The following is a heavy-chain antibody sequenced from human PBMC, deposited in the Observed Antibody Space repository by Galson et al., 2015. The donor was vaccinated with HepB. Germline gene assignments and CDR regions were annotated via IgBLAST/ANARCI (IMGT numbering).Heavy chain of an antibody. J-gene: IGHJ4*02. CDR3: ARDRGMGYSISAGASH. V-gene: IGHV3-15*07. CDR1: GFTFSNAW. D-gene: IGHD5-18*01. CDR2: IKSKTDGGTT. Sequence: SLRLSCAASGFTFSNAWMNWVRQAPGKGLEWVGRIKSKTDGGTTDYAAPVKGRFTISRDDSKNTLYLQMNSLRAEDTAVYYCARDRGMGYSISAGASHWGQGTLVTVSS.